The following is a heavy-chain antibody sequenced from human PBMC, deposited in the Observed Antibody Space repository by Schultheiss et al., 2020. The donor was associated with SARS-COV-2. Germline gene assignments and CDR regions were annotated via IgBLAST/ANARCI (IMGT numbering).Heavy chain of an antibody. CDR3: ARDDYYDSSGYFDY. CDR2: ISYDGSNK. D-gene: IGHD3-22*01. J-gene: IGHJ4*02. V-gene: IGHV3-30*03. Sequence: GGSLRLSCAASGFTFSSYGMHWVRQAPGKGLEWVAVISYDGSNKYYADSVKGRFTISRDNSKNTLYLQMNSLRAEDTAVYYCARDDYYDSSGYFDYWGQGTLVTVSS. CDR1: GFTFSSYG.